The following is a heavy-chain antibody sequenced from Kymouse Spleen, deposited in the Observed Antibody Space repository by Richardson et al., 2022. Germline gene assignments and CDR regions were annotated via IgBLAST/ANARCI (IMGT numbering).Heavy chain of an antibody. J-gene: IGHJ6*02. CDR2: ISSSSSYI. CDR3: ARQYSSSSTGYYGMDV. V-gene: IGHV3-21*03. D-gene: IGHD6-6*01. Sequence: EVQLVESGGGLVKPGGSLRLSCAASGFTFSSYSMNWVRQAPGKGLEWVSSISSSSSYIYYADSVKGRFTISRDNAKNSLYLQMNSLRAEDTAVYYCARQYSSSSTGYYGMDVWGQGTTVTVSS. CDR1: GFTFSSYS.